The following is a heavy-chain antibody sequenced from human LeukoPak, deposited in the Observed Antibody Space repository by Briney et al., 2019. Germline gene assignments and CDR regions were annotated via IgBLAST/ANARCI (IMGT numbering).Heavy chain of an antibody. CDR3: ARNHDFWRYYFDY. CDR2: IKQDGSEK. Sequence: PGGSLRLSCAAPGFTFSSYWMSWVRQAPGKGLEWVANIKQDGSEKYYVDSVKGRFTISRDNAKNSLYLQMNSLRAEDTAVYYCARNHDFWRYYFDYWGQGTLVTVSS. V-gene: IGHV3-7*01. CDR1: GFTFSSYW. D-gene: IGHD3-3*01. J-gene: IGHJ4*02.